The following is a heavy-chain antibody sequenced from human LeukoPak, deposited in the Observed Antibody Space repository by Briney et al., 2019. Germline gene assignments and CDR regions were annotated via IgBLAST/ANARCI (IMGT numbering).Heavy chain of an antibody. V-gene: IGHV3-53*01. J-gene: IGHJ4*02. CDR1: GFTVSSNH. CDR3: ARGPAGYN. D-gene: IGHD1-1*01. Sequence: GGSLRLSCAASGFTVSSNHMSWVRQAPGKGLEWVSVIYSGGSTDYADSVKGRFTISRDNLKNTLYLQMNSLRAGDTAVYYCARGPAGYNWGQGTLVTFSS. CDR2: IYSGGST.